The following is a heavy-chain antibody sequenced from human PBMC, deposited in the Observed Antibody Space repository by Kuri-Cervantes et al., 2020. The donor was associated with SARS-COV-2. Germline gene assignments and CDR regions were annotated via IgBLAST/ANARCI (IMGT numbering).Heavy chain of an antibody. J-gene: IGHJ4*02. Sequence: ASVKVSCKASGYTFTSYAMHWVRQAPGQRLEWMGWINAGNGNTKYSQKFQGRVTITRDTSASTAYMELRSLRSDDTAVYYCARGVGIGASSGYLADYWGQGTLVTVSS. V-gene: IGHV1-3*01. CDR1: GYTFTSYA. D-gene: IGHD3-22*01. CDR3: ARGVGIGASSGYLADY. CDR2: INAGNGNT.